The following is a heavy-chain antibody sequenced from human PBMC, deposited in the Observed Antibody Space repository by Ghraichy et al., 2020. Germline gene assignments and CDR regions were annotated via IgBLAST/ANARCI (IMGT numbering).Heavy chain of an antibody. Sequence: SETLSLTCAVYGGSFSGYYCNWIRQPPGKGLEWIWEINHSGSTNYNPSLKSRVTVSVATATNQFSLKLSCVTGADTAVYDCARSSSVDYWGQGTLGTVSS. CDR2: INHSGST. J-gene: IGHJ4*02. CDR1: GGSFSGYY. CDR3: ARSSSVDY. V-gene: IGHV4-34*01.